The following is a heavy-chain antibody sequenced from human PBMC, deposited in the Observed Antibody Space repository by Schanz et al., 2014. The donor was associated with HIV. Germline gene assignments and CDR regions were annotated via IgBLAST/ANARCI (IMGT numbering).Heavy chain of an antibody. Sequence: QVQLGESGGDLVKPGGSLRLSCTASGFSFSDYHMSWIRQAPGKGLEWVSSLRGSGSNIYYADSVKGRFTISRDNGKNSLFLQMNSLRAEDTAVYYCARLRGFLWFGDHPYSFDYWGQGTLVTVSS. V-gene: IGHV3-11*01. CDR3: ARLRGFLWFGDHPYSFDY. J-gene: IGHJ4*02. D-gene: IGHD3-10*01. CDR2: LRGSGSNI. CDR1: GFSFSDYH.